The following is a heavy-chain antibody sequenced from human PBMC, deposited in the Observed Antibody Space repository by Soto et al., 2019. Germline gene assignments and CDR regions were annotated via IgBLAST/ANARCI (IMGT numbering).Heavy chain of an antibody. CDR3: ATTTRSAAFDY. Sequence: EVQLVESGGGLVQPGGSLRLSCVASGFTFSSYWMFWVRQTPGKGLEWVANIRQDGSEKNYVDSVKGRFTISRDNAENSLHLQMHSLRAEDAAAYFCATTTRSAAFDYWGQGTLVTVSS. D-gene: IGHD2-2*01. CDR2: IRQDGSEK. J-gene: IGHJ4*02. V-gene: IGHV3-7*01. CDR1: GFTFSSYW.